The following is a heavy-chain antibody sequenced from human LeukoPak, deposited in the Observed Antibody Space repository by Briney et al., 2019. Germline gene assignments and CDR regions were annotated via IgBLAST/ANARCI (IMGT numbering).Heavy chain of an antibody. CDR2: IIPILGIA. Sequence: SVKVSCKASGGTFSSYAISWVRQAPGQGLEWMGRIIPILGIANYAQKFQGRVTITADKSTSTAYMELSSLRSEDTAVYYCARGGGGFLEWLSPFDPWGQGTLVTVSS. D-gene: IGHD3-3*01. CDR3: ARGGGGFLEWLSPFDP. J-gene: IGHJ5*02. CDR1: GGTFSSYA. V-gene: IGHV1-69*04.